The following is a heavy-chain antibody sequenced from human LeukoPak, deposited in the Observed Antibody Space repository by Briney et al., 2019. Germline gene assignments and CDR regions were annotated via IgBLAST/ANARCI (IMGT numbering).Heavy chain of an antibody. V-gene: IGHV1-69*13. J-gene: IGHJ4*02. Sequence: SVKVSCKASGGTFSSYAISWVRQAPGQGLQWMGGIIPIFGTANYAQKFQGRVTITADESTSTAYMELSSLRSEDTAVYYCARDCYDSSGYFFWGQGTLVTVSS. CDR1: GGTFSSYA. CDR3: ARDCYDSSGYFF. CDR2: IIPIFGTA. D-gene: IGHD3-22*01.